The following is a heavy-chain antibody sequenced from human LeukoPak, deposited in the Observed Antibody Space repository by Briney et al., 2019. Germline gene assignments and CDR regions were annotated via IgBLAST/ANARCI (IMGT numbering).Heavy chain of an antibody. CDR2: LSYYDTKE. Sequence: PGGSLRLSCAASEVIFSRYAMHSVRQAPGTGRGGWGILSYYDTKEYYADSVACRVTISRDKSKNTMCLQMNSLRPHAPARHYCARDRRDGNNLAFHFDYWGQGTLVTVPS. CDR3: ARDRRDGNNLAFHFDY. D-gene: IGHD5-24*01. V-gene: IGHV3-30*04. CDR1: EVIFSRYA. J-gene: IGHJ4*02.